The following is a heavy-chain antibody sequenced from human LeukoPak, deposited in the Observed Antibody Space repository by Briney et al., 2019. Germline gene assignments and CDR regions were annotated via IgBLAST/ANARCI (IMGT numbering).Heavy chain of an antibody. CDR2: INHSGST. J-gene: IGHJ6*02. D-gene: IGHD3-3*01. Sequence: SETLSLTCAVYGGSFSGYYWSWIRQPPGRGLEWIGEINHSGSTNYNPSLKSRVTISVDTSKNQFSLKLSSVTAADTAVYYCARGDRSTYYDFWSGYGYYYGMDVWGQGTTVTVSS. CDR1: GGSFSGYY. V-gene: IGHV4-34*01. CDR3: ARGDRSTYYDFWSGYGYYYGMDV.